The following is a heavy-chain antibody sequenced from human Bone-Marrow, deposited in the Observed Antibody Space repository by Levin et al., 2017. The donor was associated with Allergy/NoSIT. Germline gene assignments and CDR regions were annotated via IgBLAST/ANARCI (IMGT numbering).Heavy chain of an antibody. CDR3: ATSWGRLDY. D-gene: IGHD3-16*01. J-gene: IGHJ4*02. Sequence: ETLSLTCAASGFTFSPYSMNWVRQAPGSGLEWLSYINSGSASILYADSVRGRFTVSRDDAKNSLYLQMNSLRADDTAVYYCATSWGRLDYWGRGTLVTVSS. CDR1: GFTFSPYS. V-gene: IGHV3-48*04. CDR2: INSGSASI.